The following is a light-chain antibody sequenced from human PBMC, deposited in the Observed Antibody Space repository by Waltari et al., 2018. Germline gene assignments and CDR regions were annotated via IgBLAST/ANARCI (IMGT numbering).Light chain of an antibody. CDR3: QHYVRLPVT. V-gene: IGKV3-20*01. CDR2: GAS. Sequence: EIVLTPSPGTLSFSPGDRATLSCRTSQSVGRTLAWYQQKPGQAPRLLIYGASIRATGIPDRFSGSGSGTDFSLTISRLEPEDFAGYYCQHYVRLPVTFGQGTKVEIK. CDR1: QSVGRT. J-gene: IGKJ1*01.